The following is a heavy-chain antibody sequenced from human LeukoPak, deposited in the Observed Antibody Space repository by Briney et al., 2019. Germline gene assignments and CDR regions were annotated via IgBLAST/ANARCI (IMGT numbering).Heavy chain of an antibody. J-gene: IGHJ4*02. CDR3: AKGGSFYYDTSGYLY. CDR1: GFTFSNYW. V-gene: IGHV3-7*02. Sequence: PGGSLRLSCVVSGFTFSNYWMSWVRQAPGKGLEWVANIKPDGSEKNYVDSVRGRFTISRDNAKNSLYLQMNSLRAEDTAVYYCAKGGSFYYDTSGYLYWGQGTLVTVSS. CDR2: IKPDGSEK. D-gene: IGHD3-22*01.